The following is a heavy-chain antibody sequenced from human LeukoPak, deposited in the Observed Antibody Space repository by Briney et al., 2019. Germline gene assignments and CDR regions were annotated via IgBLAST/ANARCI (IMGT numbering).Heavy chain of an antibody. Sequence: GGSLRLSCAASGFTFDDHGMSWVRQAPGKGLEWVSGINWNGGSTGYADSVKGRFNISRDNSNNSLYLQMNSLRAEDTALYYCARMAGAGYYFYMDVWGKGTTVTVSS. J-gene: IGHJ6*03. V-gene: IGHV3-20*04. CDR2: INWNGGST. D-gene: IGHD1-26*01. CDR1: GFTFDDHG. CDR3: ARMAGAGYYFYMDV.